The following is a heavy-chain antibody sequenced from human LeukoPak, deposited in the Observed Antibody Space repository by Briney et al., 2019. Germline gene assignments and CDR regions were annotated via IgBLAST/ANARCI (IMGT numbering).Heavy chain of an antibody. V-gene: IGHV4-34*01. CDR2: INHSGDT. Sequence: PSETLSLTCAVYGGAFSGYHWSWIRQPPGKGLEWIGEINHSGDTKYNPSLKRRVSMSVDVSKDQFSLKLTSLTAADTAVYYCARGSRNYNNYEGADYWGQGTLVTVSS. CDR3: ARGSRNYNNYEGADY. J-gene: IGHJ4*02. D-gene: IGHD4-11*01. CDR1: GGAFSGYH.